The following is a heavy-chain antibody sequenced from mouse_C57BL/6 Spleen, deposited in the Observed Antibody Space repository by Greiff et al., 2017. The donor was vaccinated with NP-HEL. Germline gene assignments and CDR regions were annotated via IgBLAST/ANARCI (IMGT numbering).Heavy chain of an antibody. D-gene: IGHD2-4*01. V-gene: IGHV5-12*01. J-gene: IGHJ3*01. CDR3: ARGDYDDAWFAY. CDR1: GFTFSDYY. Sequence: EVQRVESGGGLVQPGGSLKLSCAASGFTFSDYYMYWVRQTPEKRLEWVAYISNGGGSTYYPDTVKGRFTISRDNAKNTLYLQMSRLKSEDTAMYCCARGDYDDAWFAYWGQGTLVTVSA. CDR2: ISNGGGST.